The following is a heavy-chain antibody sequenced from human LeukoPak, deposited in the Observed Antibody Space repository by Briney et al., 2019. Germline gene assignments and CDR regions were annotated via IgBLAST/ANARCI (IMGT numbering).Heavy chain of an antibody. CDR3: ARENDYALDY. Sequence: PGGSLRLSCAASGFTFSSYGMHWVRQAPGKGLVWMAVIRYVGSDKYYADSVKGRFTISRDNSQNTMYLQMNSLRAEDTAVYYCARENDYALDYWGQGTLVTVSS. V-gene: IGHV3-30*12. D-gene: IGHD4-17*01. J-gene: IGHJ4*02. CDR1: GFTFSSYG. CDR2: IRYVGSDK.